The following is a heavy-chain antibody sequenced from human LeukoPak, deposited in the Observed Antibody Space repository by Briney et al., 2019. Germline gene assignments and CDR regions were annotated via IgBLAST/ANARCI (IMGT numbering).Heavy chain of an antibody. V-gene: IGHV1-3*01. Sequence: ASVTVSCKASGYTFTSYAMHWVRQAPGQRLEWMGWINAGNGNTKYSQKFQGRVTITRDTSASTAYMELSSLRSEDTAVYYCARDLSSGWSNFDYWGQGTLVTVSS. J-gene: IGHJ4*02. D-gene: IGHD6-19*01. CDR1: GYTFTSYA. CDR2: INAGNGNT. CDR3: ARDLSSGWSNFDY.